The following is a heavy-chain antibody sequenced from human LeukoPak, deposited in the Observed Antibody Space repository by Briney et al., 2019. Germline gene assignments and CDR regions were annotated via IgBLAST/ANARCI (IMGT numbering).Heavy chain of an antibody. Sequence: GGSLRLSCAASGFTFSSYWMHWVRQAPGKGLVWVSRINIDETSTYYADSVKGRFTISRDNAKSTLYLQMNSLRAEDTAVYYCARDPASCTSTNCYGEAFDIWGQGTMVTVSS. J-gene: IGHJ3*02. CDR3: ARDPASCTSTNCYGEAFDI. V-gene: IGHV3-74*01. CDR2: INIDETST. D-gene: IGHD2-2*01. CDR1: GFTFSSYW.